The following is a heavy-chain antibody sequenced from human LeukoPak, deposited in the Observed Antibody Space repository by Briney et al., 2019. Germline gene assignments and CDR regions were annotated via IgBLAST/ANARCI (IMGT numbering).Heavy chain of an antibody. D-gene: IGHD1-14*01. Sequence: SETLSLTCTVSGGSISSYYWSWIRQPPGKGLEWIGYIYYSGSTNYNPSLKSRVTISVDTSKNQFSLKLSSVTAADTAVYYCARAVGEPTYYYHYGMDVWGQGTTVTVSS. V-gene: IGHV4-59*01. CDR1: GGSISSYY. CDR2: IYYSGST. CDR3: ARAVGEPTYYYHYGMDV. J-gene: IGHJ6*02.